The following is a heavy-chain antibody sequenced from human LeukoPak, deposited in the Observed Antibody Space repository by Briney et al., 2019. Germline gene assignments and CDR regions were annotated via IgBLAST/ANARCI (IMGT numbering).Heavy chain of an antibody. Sequence: SVKVSCKASGGTFSSYAISWVRQAPGQGLEWVGGIIPIFGTANYAQKFQGRVTITTDESTSTAYMELSSLRSEDTAVYYCARSRDGYKMFDYWGQGTLVTVSS. V-gene: IGHV1-69*05. CDR1: GGTFSSYA. CDR3: ARSRDGYKMFDY. D-gene: IGHD5-24*01. CDR2: IIPIFGTA. J-gene: IGHJ4*02.